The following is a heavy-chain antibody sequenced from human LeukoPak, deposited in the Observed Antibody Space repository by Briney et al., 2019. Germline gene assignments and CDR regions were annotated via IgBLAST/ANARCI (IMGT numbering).Heavy chain of an antibody. Sequence: ASVKVSCKTSGYTFSRYGFSWVRQAPGQGLEWIGWIGVFNGNRNYAKSVQGRITLTADTSTNITYMELRSLTSDDTAVYFCGRDWDWHVQFWGQGTLITVSS. CDR3: GRDWDWHVQF. D-gene: IGHD1-26*01. J-gene: IGHJ4*02. CDR2: IGVFNGNR. V-gene: IGHV1-18*01. CDR1: GYTFSRYG.